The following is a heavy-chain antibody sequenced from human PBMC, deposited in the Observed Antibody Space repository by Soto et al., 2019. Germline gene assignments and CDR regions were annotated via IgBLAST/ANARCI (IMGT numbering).Heavy chain of an antibody. D-gene: IGHD1-26*01. V-gene: IGHV3-33*06. CDR3: AKETGSTAYLIDY. J-gene: IGHJ4*02. Sequence: QVQLVESGGGVVQAGRSLRLSCAASGFTFSNYGMHWVRQAPGRGLDWLAAVWYEGSNKYYADSVEGRFTISRDNSKNTLYLQMNGLRAEDTAVYYCAKETGSTAYLIDYWGQGTLVTVSS. CDR2: VWYEGSNK. CDR1: GFTFSNYG.